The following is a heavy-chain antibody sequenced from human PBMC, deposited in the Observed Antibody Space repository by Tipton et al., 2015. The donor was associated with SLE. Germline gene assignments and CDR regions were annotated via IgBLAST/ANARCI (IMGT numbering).Heavy chain of an antibody. D-gene: IGHD5-18*01. J-gene: IGHJ5*02. V-gene: IGHV3-30*12. CDR1: GFTFKTYG. CDR3: ARGGYSYGYT. CDR2: ISYDGSNK. Sequence: SLRLSCTASGFTFKTYGMHWVRQAPGKGLEWVAVISYDGSNKYYADSVKGRFTISRDNSKNSLYLQMNSLRAEDTAVYYCARGGYSYGYTWGQGTLVTVSS.